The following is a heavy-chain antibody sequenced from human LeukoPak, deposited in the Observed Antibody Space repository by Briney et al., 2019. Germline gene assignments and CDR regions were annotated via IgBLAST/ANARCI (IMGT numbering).Heavy chain of an antibody. J-gene: IGHJ4*02. D-gene: IGHD6-13*01. CDR1: GFTFSSYS. V-gene: IGHV3-48*01. Sequence: GGSLRLSCAASGFTFSSYSMNWVRQAPGKGLEWVSYISSSSSTIYYADSVKGRFTISRDNAKNSLYLQMNSLRAEDTAVYYCARAYDSSWHNFDYWGQGSLVTVSS. CDR2: ISSSSSTI. CDR3: ARAYDSSWHNFDY.